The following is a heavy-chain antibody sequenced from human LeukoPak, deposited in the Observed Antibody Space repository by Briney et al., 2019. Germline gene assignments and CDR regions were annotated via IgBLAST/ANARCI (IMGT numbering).Heavy chain of an antibody. J-gene: IGHJ6*03. D-gene: IGHD2-15*01. V-gene: IGHV1-2*02. CDR3: AKAEGWTLYYMDD. Sequence: GASVTVSCKTSGYSFTGYFLHWVRQAPGRGLEWVGWINPNSGGTNYAQKFQGRVTMTTDTSISTAYMELSRLRSNDTAMYYCAKAEGWTLYYMDDWGKGTTVTVSS. CDR1: GYSFTGYF. CDR2: INPNSGGT.